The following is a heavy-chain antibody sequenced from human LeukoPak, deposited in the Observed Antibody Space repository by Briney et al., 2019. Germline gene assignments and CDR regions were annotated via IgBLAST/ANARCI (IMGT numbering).Heavy chain of an antibody. CDR1: GGSISSHY. V-gene: IGHV4-59*11. CDR3: ARVVLRFSSNYYMDV. J-gene: IGHJ6*03. D-gene: IGHD3-3*01. Sequence: SETLSLTCTVSGGSISSHYRSWIRQPPGKGLEWIGYIYYSGSTNYNPSLKSRVTISVDTSKNQFSLKLSSVTAADTAVYYCARVVLRFSSNYYMDVWGKGTTVTVSS. CDR2: IYYSGST.